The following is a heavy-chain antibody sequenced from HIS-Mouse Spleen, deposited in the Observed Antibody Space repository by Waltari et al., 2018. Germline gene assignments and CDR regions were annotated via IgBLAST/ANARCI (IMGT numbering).Heavy chain of an antibody. J-gene: IGHJ4*02. CDR2: ISYRGRT. V-gene: IGHV4-39*07. D-gene: IGHD2-15*01. CDR3: ASGVVVAATAVHFDY. CDR1: GGSISSSSYY. Sequence: QLQLQESGPGLVKPSETLSLTCTVSGGSISSSSYYWGWIRQPPGKGLEWVGSISYRGRTYDHPSLKSRVTISVDTSKNQFSLKLSSVTAADTAVYYCASGVVVAATAVHFDYWGQGTLVTVSS.